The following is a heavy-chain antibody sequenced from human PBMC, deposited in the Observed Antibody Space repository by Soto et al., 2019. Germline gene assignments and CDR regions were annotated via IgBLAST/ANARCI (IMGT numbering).Heavy chain of an antibody. CDR1: GGSFSGYY. J-gene: IGHJ4*02. D-gene: IGHD3-10*01. Sequence: QVQLQQWGAGLLKPSETLSLTCAVYGGSFSGYYWSWIRQSPGKGLEWIGEINHSGSTNYNPSLKSRVTISVDTSKNQCSLKLSSVTAADTAVYYCARSNCITMVRGVIDYWGQGTLVTVSS. CDR3: ARSNCITMVRGVIDY. CDR2: INHSGST. V-gene: IGHV4-34*01.